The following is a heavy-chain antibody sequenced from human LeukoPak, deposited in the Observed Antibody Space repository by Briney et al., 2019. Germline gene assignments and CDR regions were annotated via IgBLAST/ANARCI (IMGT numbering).Heavy chain of an antibody. J-gene: IGHJ4*02. CDR3: ARVSDCGGDCYPLYYFDY. D-gene: IGHD2-21*02. Sequence: GASVKVSCKASGYTFTSYGISWVRQAPGQGLEWMGWISAYNGNTNYAQKLQGRVTMTTDTSTSTAYMELRSLRSDDTAVYYCARVSDCGGDCYPLYYFDYWGQGTLVTVSS. CDR1: GYTFTSYG. CDR2: ISAYNGNT. V-gene: IGHV1-18*01.